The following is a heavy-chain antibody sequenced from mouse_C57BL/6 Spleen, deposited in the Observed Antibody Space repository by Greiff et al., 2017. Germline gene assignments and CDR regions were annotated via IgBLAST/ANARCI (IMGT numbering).Heavy chain of an antibody. CDR2: ISDGGSYT. D-gene: IGHD1-1*01. V-gene: IGHV5-4*01. CDR3: ARDRATVVEEGYFDY. Sequence: EVKLQESGGGLVKPGGSLKLSCAASGFTFSSYAMSWVRQTPEKRLEWVATISDGGSYTYYPDNVKGRFTISRDNAKNNLYLQMSQLKSDDTAMYYCARDRATVVEEGYFDYWGQGTTLTVSS. J-gene: IGHJ2*01. CDR1: GFTFSSYA.